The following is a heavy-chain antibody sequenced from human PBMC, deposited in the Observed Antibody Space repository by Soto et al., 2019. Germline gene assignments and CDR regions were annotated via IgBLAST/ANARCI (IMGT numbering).Heavy chain of an antibody. CDR2: ISGSSGDT. CDR1: GFTFSSYA. D-gene: IGHD1-26*01. Sequence: EVQLLESGGGLVQPGGSLRLSCAASGFTFSSYAMSWVRQAPGKGLEWVSSISGSSGDTNYADSVKGRFTISRDNSKNTLYLQMNSLRAEDTAVYYCAKDAWDLLRGFDPWGQGTQVAVAS. V-gene: IGHV3-23*01. J-gene: IGHJ5*02. CDR3: AKDAWDLLRGFDP.